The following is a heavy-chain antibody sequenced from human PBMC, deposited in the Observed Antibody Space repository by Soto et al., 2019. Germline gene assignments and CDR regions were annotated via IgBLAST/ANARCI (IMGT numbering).Heavy chain of an antibody. Sequence: XGSLSLSCAASGFTFSSYAMHWVRQAPGKGLEWVAVISYDGSSKYYADSVKGRFTISRDNSKNTLYLQMNSLRAEDTAVYYCARYQSNYYDSSDVDYWGQATLVIVSS. CDR3: ARYQSNYYDSSDVDY. V-gene: IGHV3-30-3*01. D-gene: IGHD3-22*01. CDR1: GFTFSSYA. J-gene: IGHJ4*02. CDR2: ISYDGSSK.